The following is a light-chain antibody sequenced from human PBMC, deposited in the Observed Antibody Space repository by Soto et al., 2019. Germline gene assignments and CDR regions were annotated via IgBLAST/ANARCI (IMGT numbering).Light chain of an antibody. Sequence: DIQMTQTPSAMSASVGDRVTITCRASQGLIKYIPWFQQKPGKAPKRLNYEASSLQSGDPARFSGSGCGTEFSLTISSLQPEDSAVYYCLQHDSYPLTFGVGTKVEIK. V-gene: IGKV1-17*03. CDR2: EAS. CDR1: QGLIKY. J-gene: IGKJ4*01. CDR3: LQHDSYPLT.